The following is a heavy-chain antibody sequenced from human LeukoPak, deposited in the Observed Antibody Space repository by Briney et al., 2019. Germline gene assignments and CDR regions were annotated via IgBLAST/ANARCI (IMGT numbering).Heavy chain of an antibody. CDR1: GGSISSGSSY. V-gene: IGHV4-61*02. CDR3: AALGGGS. CDR2: IYRSGST. D-gene: IGHD3-10*01. Sequence: SQTLSLTCTVSGGSISSGSSYLSWIRQPAGKGLEWIGRIYRSGSTNYNPSLKSRVTILLHTSKNQFSLKLTSVTAADTAVYYCAALGGGSWGQGTLVTVSS. J-gene: IGHJ5*02.